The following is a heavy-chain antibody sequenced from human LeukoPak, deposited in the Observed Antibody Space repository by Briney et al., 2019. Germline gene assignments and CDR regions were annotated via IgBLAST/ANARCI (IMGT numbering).Heavy chain of an antibody. CDR2: IYYIGST. CDR3: ARLGGYNWNPRHYYFYYMDV. V-gene: IGHV4-39*01. J-gene: IGHJ6*03. CDR1: GGSISSSTYY. Sequence: SETLSLTCTVSGGSISSSTYYWGWVRQPPGKGLEWIGNIYYIGSTYYNPSLKSRVTVSVDTSKNQYSLKLTSVTAADTAMYFCARLGGYNWNPRHYYFYYMDVWGKGTTVTVSS. D-gene: IGHD1-20*01.